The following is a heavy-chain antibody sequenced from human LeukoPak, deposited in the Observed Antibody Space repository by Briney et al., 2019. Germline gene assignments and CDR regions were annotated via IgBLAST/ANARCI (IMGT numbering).Heavy chain of an antibody. CDR2: IKGDGSKQ. J-gene: IGHJ4*02. CDR3: ARDGDHSCGDY. D-gene: IGHD2-2*01. CDR1: GLAFSTNS. V-gene: IGHV3-7*01. Sequence: GGSLRLSCVVSGLAFSTNSMSWVRQAPGKGLEWVANIKGDGSKQYYVGSVKGRFTISRDNAKNSLYLQMYSLTAEDTAVYYCARDGDHSCGDYWGQGTLVTVSS.